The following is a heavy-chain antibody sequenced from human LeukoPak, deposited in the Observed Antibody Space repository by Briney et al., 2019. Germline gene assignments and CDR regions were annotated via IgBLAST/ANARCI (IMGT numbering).Heavy chain of an antibody. CDR1: GFTFSSYA. D-gene: IGHD4-17*01. V-gene: IGHV3-23*01. Sequence: GGSLRLSCAASGFTFSSYAMSWVRQAPGKGLEWVSAISGSGGSTYYADSVKGRFTISRDNSKNTLYLQMNNLRAEDTAVYYCAKDSSYGDLFDYWGQGTLVTVSS. CDR2: ISGSGGST. CDR3: AKDSSYGDLFDY. J-gene: IGHJ4*02.